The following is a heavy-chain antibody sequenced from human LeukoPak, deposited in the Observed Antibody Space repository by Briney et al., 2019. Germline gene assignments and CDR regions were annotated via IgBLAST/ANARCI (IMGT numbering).Heavy chain of an antibody. V-gene: IGHV5-51*07. Sequence: GESLKISCKGSGYSFTSYWIGWVHQMPGKGLEWMGIIYPGDSDTRYSPSFQGQVTISADKSISTAYLQWSSLKASDTAMYYCATDSSSWSGGYYYYGMDVWGQGTTVTVSS. D-gene: IGHD6-13*01. CDR1: GYSFTSYW. CDR2: IYPGDSDT. J-gene: IGHJ6*02. CDR3: ATDSSSWSGGYYYYGMDV.